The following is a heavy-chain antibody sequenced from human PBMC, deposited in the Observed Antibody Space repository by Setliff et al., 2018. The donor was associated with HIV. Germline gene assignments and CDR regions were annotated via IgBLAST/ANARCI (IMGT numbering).Heavy chain of an antibody. Sequence: GGSLRLSCAASGFTFNNYVMGWVRQAPGKGLEWVSSISSSSSYIYYADSVKGRFTISRDNAKNSLYLQMNSLRAEDTAVYYCARSNCGGDCDAFDIWGQGTMVTVSS. CDR2: ISSSSSYI. J-gene: IGHJ3*02. CDR3: ARSNCGGDCDAFDI. D-gene: IGHD2-21*02. V-gene: IGHV3-21*01. CDR1: GFTFNNYV.